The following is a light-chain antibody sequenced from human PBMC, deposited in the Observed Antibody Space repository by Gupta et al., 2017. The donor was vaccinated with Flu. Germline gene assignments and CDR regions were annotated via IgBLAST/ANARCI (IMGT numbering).Light chain of an antibody. Sequence: ELTQDPAVSVALGQTVRITCQGDSLRSYSASWYQQKPGQAPVLVIHSKNNRPSGTPDRVSGSSSGNTASLTITGAQAEDEADYYCSSRDGSGNHVIFGGGTKLTVL. CDR1: SLRSYS. CDR3: SSRDGSGNHVI. CDR2: SKN. J-gene: IGLJ2*01. V-gene: IGLV3-19*01.